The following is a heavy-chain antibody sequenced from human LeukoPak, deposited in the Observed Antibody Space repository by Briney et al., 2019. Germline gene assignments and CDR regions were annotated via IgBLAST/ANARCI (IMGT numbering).Heavy chain of an antibody. D-gene: IGHD6-19*01. CDR1: GFTFSSYS. J-gene: IGHJ4*02. CDR3: ARDFGAVAAPFDY. V-gene: IGHV3-48*04. CDR2: ISSSSSTI. Sequence: GGSLRLSCAASGFTFSSYSMNWVRQAPGKGLEWVSYISSSSSTIYYADSVKGRFTISRDNAKNSLYLQMNSLRAEDTAVYYCARDFGAVAAPFDYWGQGTLVTVSS.